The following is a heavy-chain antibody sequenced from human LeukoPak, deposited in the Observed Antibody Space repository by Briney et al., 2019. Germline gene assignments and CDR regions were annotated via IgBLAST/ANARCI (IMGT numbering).Heavy chain of an antibody. V-gene: IGHV3-23*01. CDR2: IRGNSGDT. J-gene: IGHJ2*01. CDR1: GFTFSSCA. D-gene: IGHD3-22*01. CDR3: AKWYDSRWHFDI. Sequence: GGSLGLSCAASGFTFSSCAMMGVRQAPGKGLECVSAIRGNSGDTFYADSVRGRFTISRDNSKNTLYLQMNTLTAEDTAVYYCAKWYDSRWHFDIWGRGTLVTVSS.